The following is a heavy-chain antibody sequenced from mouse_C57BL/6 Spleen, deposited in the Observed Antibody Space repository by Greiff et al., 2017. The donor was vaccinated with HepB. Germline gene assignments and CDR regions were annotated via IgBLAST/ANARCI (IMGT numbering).Heavy chain of an antibody. J-gene: IGHJ3*01. CDR2: INPSSGYT. D-gene: IGHD1-1*01. CDR1: GYTFTSYT. CDR3: ARGITTEGFAY. V-gene: IGHV1-4*01. Sequence: QVQLKQSGAELARPGASVKMSCKASGYTFTSYTMHWVKQRPGQGLEWIGYINPSSGYTKYNQKFKDKATLTADKSSSTAYMQLSSLTSEDSAVYYCARGITTEGFAYWGQGTLVTVSA.